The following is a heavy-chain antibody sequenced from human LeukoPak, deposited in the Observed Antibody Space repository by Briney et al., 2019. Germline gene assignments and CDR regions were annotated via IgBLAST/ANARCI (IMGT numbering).Heavy chain of an antibody. Sequence: GGSLRLSCVASGFAFSTYAMSWVRRAPGKGLEWVSGISGSTGTTYYADSVKGRFTISRDNSKNTLYLQMISLRAEDTAVYFCAKAYASVGYYYNFDYWGQGTLVTVSS. J-gene: IGHJ4*02. CDR3: AKAYASVGYYYNFDY. CDR2: ISGSTGTT. D-gene: IGHD3-22*01. CDR1: GFAFSTYA. V-gene: IGHV3-23*01.